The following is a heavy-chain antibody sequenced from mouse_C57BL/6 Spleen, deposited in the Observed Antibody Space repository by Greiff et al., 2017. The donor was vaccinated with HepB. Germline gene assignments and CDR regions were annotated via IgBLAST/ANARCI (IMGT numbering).Heavy chain of an antibody. CDR1: GFTFSDYG. J-gene: IGHJ4*01. D-gene: IGHD1-1*01. V-gene: IGHV5-17*01. Sequence: EVQLQQSGGGLVKPGGSLKLSCAASGFTFSDYGMHWVRQAPEKGLEWVAYISSSSSTIYYADTVKGRFTISRDNAKNTLFLQMTSLRSEDTAMYYCARVNYYGSLYAMDYWGQGTSVTVSS. CDR2: ISSSSSTI. CDR3: ARVNYYGSLYAMDY.